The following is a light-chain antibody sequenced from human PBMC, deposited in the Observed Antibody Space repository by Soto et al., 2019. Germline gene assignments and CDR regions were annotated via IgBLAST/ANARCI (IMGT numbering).Light chain of an antibody. V-gene: IGKV3-11*01. CDR2: DAS. Sequence: EIVLTQSPATLSLSPGERATLSCSASQSVSSYLAWYQQKPGQAPRLLIYDASNRATGIPARFSGSGSGTDFTLTISSLEPEDFAVYHCQQRSNWPRTLTFGGGTKVEIK. CDR1: QSVSSY. J-gene: IGKJ4*01. CDR3: QQRSNWPRTLT.